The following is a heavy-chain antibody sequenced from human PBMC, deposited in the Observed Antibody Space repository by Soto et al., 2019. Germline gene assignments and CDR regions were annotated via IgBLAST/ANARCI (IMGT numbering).Heavy chain of an antibody. Sequence: QVQLQESGPGLVKPSQTLSLTCTVSGGSISSGGYPWSWIRQHPGKGLEWIGYVFYSGSTYYNPSLERRVTISVDTSKDQFSLKLSSVTAADTAVYYCARTLTGGGNAYFDYWGQGILVTVSS. CDR1: GGSISSGGYP. V-gene: IGHV4-31*03. CDR3: ARTLTGGGNAYFDY. J-gene: IGHJ4*02. CDR2: VFYSGST. D-gene: IGHD2-15*01.